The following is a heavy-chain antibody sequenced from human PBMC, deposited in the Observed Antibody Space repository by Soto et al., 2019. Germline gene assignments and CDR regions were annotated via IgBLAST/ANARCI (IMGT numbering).Heavy chain of an antibody. V-gene: IGHV3-30*03. D-gene: IGHD6-13*01. CDR3: ARDREREQLGYYGVDV. CDR2: ISYDGSHK. Sequence: QVQVVESGGGVVKPGRSLRLSCVASGFSFSHYGMHWVRQAPGKGLEWVAVISYDGSHKYYGESVTGRFTISRDNSKNTLDLQMYSLRPDDTALYFCARDREREQLGYYGVDVWGQGTTVAVSS. CDR1: GFSFSHYG. J-gene: IGHJ6*02.